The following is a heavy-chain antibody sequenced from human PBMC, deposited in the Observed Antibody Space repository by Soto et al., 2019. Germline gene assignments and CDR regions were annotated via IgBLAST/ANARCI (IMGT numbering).Heavy chain of an antibody. Sequence: QVQLVQSGAEVKKPGASVRVSCKTSGYTFSSFGITWVRQAPGQGLEWMGWISAYNGNTKYAQKLQGRVTMTTDTSPSTAYRELRSLTSADTAGYYCSATGAYYGDPREIDYWGQWTLVPVSS. V-gene: IGHV1-18*01. J-gene: IGHJ4*02. CDR1: GYTFSSFG. D-gene: IGHD3-3*01. CDR3: SATGAYYGDPREIDY. CDR2: ISAYNGNT.